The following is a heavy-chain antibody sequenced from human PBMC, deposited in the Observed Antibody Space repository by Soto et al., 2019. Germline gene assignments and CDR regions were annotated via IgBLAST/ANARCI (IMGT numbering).Heavy chain of an antibody. CDR1: GYSFTSYW. CDR2: IYPGDSYT. Sequence: GESLKISCKGSGYSFTSYWIGWVRQMPGKGLEWMGIIYPGDSYTNYSPSFQGHVTISADKSISTAYLQWSSLKASDTAMYYCARPGGYSYEYYYGMDVWGQGTTVTVSS. CDR3: ARPGGYSYEYYYGMDV. V-gene: IGHV5-51*01. D-gene: IGHD5-18*01. J-gene: IGHJ6*02.